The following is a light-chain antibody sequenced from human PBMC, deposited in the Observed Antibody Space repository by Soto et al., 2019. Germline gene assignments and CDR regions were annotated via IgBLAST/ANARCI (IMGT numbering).Light chain of an antibody. CDR1: QSVRNNY. J-gene: IGKJ4*01. CDR2: DVS. V-gene: IGKV3-20*01. CDR3: QQYGSTPLT. Sequence: EIVLTQSPGTLSLSPGERATLSCRASQSVRNNYLAWYQQKPGQPPRFLMYDVSTRATGIPDRFSGSGSGTDFTLTISRLEPEDFAVYYCQQYGSTPLTFGEGTKVEIE.